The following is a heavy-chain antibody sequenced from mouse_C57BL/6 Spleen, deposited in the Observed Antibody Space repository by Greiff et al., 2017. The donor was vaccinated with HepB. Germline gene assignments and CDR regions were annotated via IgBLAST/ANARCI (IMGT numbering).Heavy chain of an antibody. D-gene: IGHD1-1*01. J-gene: IGHJ3*01. CDR1: GFTFSSYG. V-gene: IGHV5-6*01. Sequence: EVKLVESGGDLVKPGGSLKLSCAASGFTFSSYGMSWVRQTPDKRLEWVATISSGGSYTYYPDSVKGRFTISRDNAKNTLYLQMSSLKSEDTAMYYCARHPLITTVVAPFAYWGQGTLVTVSA. CDR2: ISSGGSYT. CDR3: ARHPLITTVVAPFAY.